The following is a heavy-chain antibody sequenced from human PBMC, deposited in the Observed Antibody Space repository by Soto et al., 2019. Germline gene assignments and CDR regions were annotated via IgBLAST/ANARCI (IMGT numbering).Heavy chain of an antibody. CDR1: GFTSSSYA. J-gene: IGHJ6*02. Sequence: PGGSLRLSCAASGFTSSSYAMSQFRQAPVKGLEWVSEIFASGSTTYYADSVKGRFTISRDNSKNTLHLQMNRVRAEDTAVYYCARVSWREKYGMDVWGQGTRVTVS. CDR2: IFASGSTT. CDR3: ARVSWREKYGMDV. V-gene: IGHV3-23*01.